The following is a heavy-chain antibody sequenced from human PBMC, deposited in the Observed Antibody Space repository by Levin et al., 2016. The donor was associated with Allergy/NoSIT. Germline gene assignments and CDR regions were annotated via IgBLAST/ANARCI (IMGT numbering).Heavy chain of an antibody. CDR1: GDSVSSNSAA. Sequence: SQTLSLTCAISGDSVSSNSAAWNWIRQSPSRGLEWLGRTYYRSKWYNDYAVSVKSRITINPDTSKNQFSLQLNSVTPEDTAVYYCARDRFRSIAAAGTYYYYYGMDVWGQGTTVTVSS. CDR2: TYYRSKWYN. D-gene: IGHD6-13*01. J-gene: IGHJ6*02. CDR3: ARDRFRSIAAAGTYYYYYGMDV. V-gene: IGHV6-1*01.